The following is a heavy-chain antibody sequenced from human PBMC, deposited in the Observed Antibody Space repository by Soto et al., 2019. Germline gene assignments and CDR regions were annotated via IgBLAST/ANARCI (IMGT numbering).Heavy chain of an antibody. Sequence: EVQLLESGGGLVQPGGSLRLSCAASGFTFSSYAMSWVRQAPGKGLAWVSAISGSGGSTYYADSVKGRFTISRDNSKNTLYLQMNSLRAEDTAVYYCAKDANYDYIWGSYRPNNYYYYYYMDVWGKGTTVTVSS. CDR1: GFTFSSYA. V-gene: IGHV3-23*01. CDR2: ISGSGGST. J-gene: IGHJ6*03. CDR3: AKDANYDYIWGSYRPNNYYYYYYMDV. D-gene: IGHD3-16*02.